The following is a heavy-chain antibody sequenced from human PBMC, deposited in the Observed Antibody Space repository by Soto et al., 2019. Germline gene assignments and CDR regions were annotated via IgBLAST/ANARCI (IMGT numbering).Heavy chain of an antibody. CDR1: GGSISSGGYY. CDR3: AVSRDGSSMDV. D-gene: IGHD2-2*01. V-gene: IGHV4-31*03. J-gene: IGHJ6*02. CDR2: IYYSGST. Sequence: PSETLSLTCTVSGGSISSGGYYWSWIRQHPGKGLEWIGYIYYSGSTYYNPSLKSRVTISVDTSKDQFSLKLSSVTVADTAVYYCAVSRDGSSMDVWGQGTTVTVSS.